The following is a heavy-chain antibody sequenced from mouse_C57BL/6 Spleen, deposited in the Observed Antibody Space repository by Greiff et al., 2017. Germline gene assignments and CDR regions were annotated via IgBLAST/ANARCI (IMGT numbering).Heavy chain of an antibody. CDR1: GFNIKDYY. D-gene: IGHD2-1*01. CDR2: IDPEDGEN. V-gene: IGHV14-2*01. J-gene: IGHJ3*01. Sequence: VQLKQSGAELVKPGASVKLSCTASGFNIKDYYMHWVKQRTEQGLEWIGRIDPEDGENKYAPKFQGKATITADTSSNTAYLQLSSLTSEDTAVYYCARPLYYGNYEFAYWGQGTLVTVSA. CDR3: ARPLYYGNYEFAY.